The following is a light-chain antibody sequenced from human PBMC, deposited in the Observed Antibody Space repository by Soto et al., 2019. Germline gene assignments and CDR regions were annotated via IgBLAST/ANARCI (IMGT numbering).Light chain of an antibody. Sequence: EIVMTQSPSTLSVSPVERGTLSCMASQSVSSNLAWYQQRPGQAPRLLIYGASSRATGIPDRFSGSGSGTDFTLTISRLEPEDFAVYYCQQYGSSPRTFGQGTKVDIK. CDR2: GAS. CDR1: QSVSSN. V-gene: IGKV3-20*01. CDR3: QQYGSSPRT. J-gene: IGKJ1*01.